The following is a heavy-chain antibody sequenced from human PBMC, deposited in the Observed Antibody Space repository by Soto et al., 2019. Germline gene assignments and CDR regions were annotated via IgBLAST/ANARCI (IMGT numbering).Heavy chain of an antibody. CDR3: ARVYSVYDFGWFDP. J-gene: IGHJ5*02. Sequence: QVQLVQSGAEEKKPGASVKVSCKASGYTFTSYAMHWLRQAPGQRLEWMGGINAGNGNTKSSQKFQGRVNMTRDTSASTAYMELSSLRSEDTAVYDCARVYSVYDFGWFDPWGQGTLVTVSS. CDR2: INAGNGNT. D-gene: IGHD5-12*01. CDR1: GYTFTSYA. V-gene: IGHV1-3*05.